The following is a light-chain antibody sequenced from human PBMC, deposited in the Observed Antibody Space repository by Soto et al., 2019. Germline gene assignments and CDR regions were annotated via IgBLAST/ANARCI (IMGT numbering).Light chain of an antibody. CDR1: SSDVGTYNL. V-gene: IGLV2-23*01. J-gene: IGLJ2*01. CDR3: SSYASSRSLL. Sequence: QSVLTQPASVSGSPGQSITISCTGTSSDVGTYNLVSWYQQHPGKAPKLMIYEDNKRPSGLSNRFSGSKSGNTASLTISGLQADDEADYYCSSYASSRSLLFGGGTKLTVL. CDR2: EDN.